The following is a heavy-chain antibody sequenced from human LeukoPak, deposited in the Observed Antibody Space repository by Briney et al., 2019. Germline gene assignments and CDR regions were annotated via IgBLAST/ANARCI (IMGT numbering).Heavy chain of an antibody. Sequence: SETLSLTCAVYGGSFSGYYWSWIRQPPGKGLEWIGEINHSGSTNYNPSLKSRVTISVDTSKNQFSLKLSSVTAADTAVYYCARGPPGEMATINPFDYWGQGTLVTVSS. CDR1: GGSFSGYY. CDR2: INHSGST. V-gene: IGHV4-34*01. D-gene: IGHD5-24*01. CDR3: ARGPPGEMATINPFDY. J-gene: IGHJ4*02.